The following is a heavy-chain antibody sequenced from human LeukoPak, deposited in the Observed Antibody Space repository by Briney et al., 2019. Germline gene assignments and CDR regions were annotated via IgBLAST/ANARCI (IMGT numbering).Heavy chain of an antibody. D-gene: IGHD3-16*02. CDR3: ASGVLGDYVWGSFRYAFDY. V-gene: IGHV4-31*03. CDR2: IYDSGST. Sequence: PLETLSLTCTVCGGSISSGGYYWSWLRQHPGRGVEWMGYIYDSGSTYYNPSLKSRVTISVDTSKNQFSLKLSSVTAADTAVYYCASGVLGDYVWGSFRYAFDYWGQGTLVTVSS. CDR1: GGSISSGGYY. J-gene: IGHJ4*02.